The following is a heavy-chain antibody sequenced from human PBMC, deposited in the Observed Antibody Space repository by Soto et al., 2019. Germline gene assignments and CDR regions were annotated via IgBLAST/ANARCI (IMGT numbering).Heavy chain of an antibody. V-gene: IGHV3-30*03. J-gene: IGHJ5*02. CDR2: ISQDGDNK. Sequence: QVHLVESGGGVVQPGRSLRLSCAATGFILNTYGMHWVRQAPGKGLEWVTAISQDGDNKYYADSVKGRFTVSRDNSKSMVFLQMNGLRAEDTAVYYCGVFGVIREGFDPWGQGTLVTFSS. CDR3: GVFGVIREGFDP. CDR1: GFILNTYG. D-gene: IGHD3-3*01.